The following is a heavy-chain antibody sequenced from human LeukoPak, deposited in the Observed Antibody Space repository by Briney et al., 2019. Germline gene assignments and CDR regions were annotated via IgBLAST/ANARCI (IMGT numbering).Heavy chain of an antibody. CDR3: ARFYDSSGYYYYYYMDV. Sequence: PSETLSLTCTVSGNSISSGDNYWSWLRQPAGTGLEWIGRIYTSGSTNYNPSLKSRVTISVDTSKNQFSPKLSSVTAADTAVYYCARFYDSSGYYYYYYMDVWGKGTTVTVSS. V-gene: IGHV4-61*02. D-gene: IGHD3-22*01. CDR1: GNSISSGDNY. CDR2: IYTSGST. J-gene: IGHJ6*03.